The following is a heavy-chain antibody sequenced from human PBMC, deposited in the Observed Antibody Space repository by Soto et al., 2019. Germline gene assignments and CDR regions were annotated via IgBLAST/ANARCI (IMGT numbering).Heavy chain of an antibody. J-gene: IGHJ5*02. Sequence: TLSLTCTVSGGSISSGDYYWSWIRQPPGKGLEWIGYIYYSGSTYYNPSLKSRVTISVDTSKNQFSLKLSSVTAADTAVYYCARGPPIGDFWSGYYRHNWFDPWGQGTLVTVSS. D-gene: IGHD3-3*01. CDR2: IYYSGST. V-gene: IGHV4-30-4*01. CDR1: GGSISSGDYY. CDR3: ARGPPIGDFWSGYYRHNWFDP.